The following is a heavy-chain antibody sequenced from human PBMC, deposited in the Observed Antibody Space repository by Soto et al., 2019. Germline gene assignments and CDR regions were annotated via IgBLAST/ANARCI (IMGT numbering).Heavy chain of an antibody. J-gene: IGHJ4*02. CDR1: GGSFSGYH. D-gene: IGHD5-12*01. CDR3: AVPGRGDFDY. V-gene: IGHV4-34*01. Sequence: SATLSLTCAVYGGSFSGYHWSWIRQPPGKGLEWIGEVYHSGTTNCNPSLKSRVTISIDKSKNQFSLTLTSMTAADTALYYCAVPGRGDFDYWSQGTLVTVSS. CDR2: VYHSGTT.